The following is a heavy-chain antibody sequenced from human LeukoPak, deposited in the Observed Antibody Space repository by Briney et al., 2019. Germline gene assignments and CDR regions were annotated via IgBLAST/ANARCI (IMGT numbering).Heavy chain of an antibody. Sequence: GGSLRLSCAASGFTFSSYAMSWVRQAPGKGLEWVSAISGSGGSTYYADSVKGRFTISRDNSKNTLYLQMNSLRAEDTAVYYCAILGATMVRGVISRAEYFQHWGQGTLVTVSS. D-gene: IGHD3-10*01. CDR3: AILGATMVRGVISRAEYFQH. J-gene: IGHJ1*01. CDR1: GFTFSSYA. CDR2: ISGSGGST. V-gene: IGHV3-23*01.